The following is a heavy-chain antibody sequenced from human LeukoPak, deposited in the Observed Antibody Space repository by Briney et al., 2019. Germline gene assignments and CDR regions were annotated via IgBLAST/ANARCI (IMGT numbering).Heavy chain of an antibody. CDR1: GFTFSSYW. Sequence: PGGSLRLSCAASGFTFSSYWMHWVRQAPGKGLVWVSRISSDGSNTRYADSVKGRFTISRDNAKKTLYLQMNSLRVEDTAVYYCARAGRVDYWGQGTLVTVSS. CDR2: ISSDGSNT. CDR3: ARAGRVDY. D-gene: IGHD1-26*01. J-gene: IGHJ4*02. V-gene: IGHV3-74*01.